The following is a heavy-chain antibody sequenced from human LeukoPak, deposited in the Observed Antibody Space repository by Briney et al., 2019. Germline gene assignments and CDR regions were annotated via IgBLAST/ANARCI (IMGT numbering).Heavy chain of an antibody. CDR2: IYYSGSA. CDR3: ARDYSSSSVGWFDP. D-gene: IGHD6-6*01. J-gene: IGHJ5*02. Sequence: SERVSLTCTVSGGSISTYYWSWTRQPPGKGLEWIGYIYYSGSAKYNPSLKSRVTISVDTSKNQFSLKLSSVTAADTAVYYCARDYSSSSVGWFDPGGEGSLATVSS. CDR1: GGSISTYY. V-gene: IGHV4-59*12.